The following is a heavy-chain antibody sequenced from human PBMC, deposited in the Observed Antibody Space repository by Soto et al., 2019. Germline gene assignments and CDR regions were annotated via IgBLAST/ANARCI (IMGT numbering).Heavy chain of an antibody. J-gene: IGHJ5*02. D-gene: IGHD2-15*01. CDR2: IYPGDSDT. V-gene: IGHV5-51*01. CDR3: ARQGGYCSGGSFYFKVSWFDP. Sequence: GESLKISCKGSGYSFTSYWIGWVRQMPGKGLEWMGIIYPGDSDTRYSPSFQGQVTISADKSISTAYLQWSSLKASDTAMYYCARQGGYCSGGSFYFKVSWFDPWGQGTLVTVSS. CDR1: GYSFTSYW.